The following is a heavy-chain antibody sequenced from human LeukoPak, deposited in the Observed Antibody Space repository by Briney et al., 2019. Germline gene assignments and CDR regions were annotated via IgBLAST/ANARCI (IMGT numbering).Heavy chain of an antibody. Sequence: PTGGSLRLPCAASGFTFDDYAMHWVRQAPGKGLEWVSGISWNSGSIGYADSVKGRFTISRDNAKNSLYLQMNSLRAEDTALYYCAKDRGLGYCSSTSCLTTVASIGFDIWGQGTMVTVSS. D-gene: IGHD2-2*01. J-gene: IGHJ3*02. V-gene: IGHV3-9*01. CDR2: ISWNSGSI. CDR3: AKDRGLGYCSSTSCLTTVASIGFDI. CDR1: GFTFDDYA.